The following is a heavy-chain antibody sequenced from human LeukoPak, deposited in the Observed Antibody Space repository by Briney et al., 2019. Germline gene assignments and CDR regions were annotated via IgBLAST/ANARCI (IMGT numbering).Heavy chain of an antibody. CDR3: ARDSRWKTTHYYYYMDV. D-gene: IGHD1-14*01. Sequence: ASVKVSCKASGYTFTGYYMHWVRQAPGQGLEWMGWISAYNGNTNYAQKLQGRVTMTTDTSTSTAYMELRSLRSDDTAVYYCARDSRWKTTHYYYYMDVWGKGTTVTVSS. CDR1: GYTFTGYY. J-gene: IGHJ6*03. CDR2: ISAYNGNT. V-gene: IGHV1-18*04.